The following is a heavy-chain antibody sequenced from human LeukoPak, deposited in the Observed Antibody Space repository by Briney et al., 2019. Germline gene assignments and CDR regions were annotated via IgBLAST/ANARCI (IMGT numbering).Heavy chain of an antibody. CDR3: AMESNTIFGVVRNY. J-gene: IGHJ4*02. CDR2: INHSGST. Sequence: PSETLSLTCAVYGVSFSGYYWTWIRQPPGKGLEWIGEINHSGSTNYNPSLKSRVTISVDTSKNQFSLKLSSVTAADTAVYYCAMESNTIFGVVRNYWGQGTLVTVSS. V-gene: IGHV4-34*01. CDR1: GVSFSGYY. D-gene: IGHD3-3*01.